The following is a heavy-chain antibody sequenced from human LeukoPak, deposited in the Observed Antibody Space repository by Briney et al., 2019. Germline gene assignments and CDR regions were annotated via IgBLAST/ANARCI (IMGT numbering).Heavy chain of an antibody. CDR1: GYTFTGYH. CDR3: ARDRGWCSSTSCYEDNFDY. V-gene: IGHV1-2*02. Sequence: GASVKVSCKTSGYTFTGYHMHWVRQAPGQGLEWMGWINPKIGGTNYAQKFQGRVTMTRDTSISTAFMELSRLRSDDTAVYYCARDRGWCSSTSCYEDNFDYWGQGTLVTVSS. CDR2: INPKIGGT. D-gene: IGHD2-2*01. J-gene: IGHJ4*02.